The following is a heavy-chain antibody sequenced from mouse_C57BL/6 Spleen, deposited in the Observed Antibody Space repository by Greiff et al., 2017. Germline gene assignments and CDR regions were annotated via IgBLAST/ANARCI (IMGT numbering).Heavy chain of an antibody. CDR2: IWTGGGT. Sequence: VQLQESGPGLVAPSQRLSITCTVSGFSLTSYAISWVRQPPGKGLEWLGVIWTGGGTNYNSALKSRLSISKDNSKSQVFLKMNSLQTDDTARYYCARNSEGYDGYFDYWGQGTTLTVSS. D-gene: IGHD2-3*01. V-gene: IGHV2-9-1*01. CDR1: GFSLTSYA. CDR3: ARNSEGYDGYFDY. J-gene: IGHJ2*01.